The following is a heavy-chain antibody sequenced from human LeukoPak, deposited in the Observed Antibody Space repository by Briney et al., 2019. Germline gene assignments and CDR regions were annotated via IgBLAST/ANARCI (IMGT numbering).Heavy chain of an antibody. CDR3: AKGQGDYSYYFDY. D-gene: IGHD4-17*01. J-gene: IGHJ4*02. Sequence: GGSLRLSCAASGFTFDDYAMHWVRQAPGKGLKWVSGISWNSGSIGYADSVKGRFTISRDNAKNSLYLQMNSLRAEDTALYYCAKGQGDYSYYFDYWGQGTLVTVSS. V-gene: IGHV3-9*01. CDR2: ISWNSGSI. CDR1: GFTFDDYA.